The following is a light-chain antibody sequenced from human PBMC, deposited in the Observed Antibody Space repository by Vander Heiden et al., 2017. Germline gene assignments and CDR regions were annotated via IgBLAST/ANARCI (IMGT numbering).Light chain of an antibody. V-gene: IGKV3-20*01. CDR1: QAVGNNS. CDR2: GAS. J-gene: IGKJ2*01. Sequence: DNLLPQSPGPLSLSPGERANLSCRASQAVGNNSLAWYRQKPGQAPRLVISGASTRATGIPDRFSGSGSGTDFTLTISRLEPEDFAVYYCQQYGSIPYTFGQGTKLEI. CDR3: QQYGSIPYT.